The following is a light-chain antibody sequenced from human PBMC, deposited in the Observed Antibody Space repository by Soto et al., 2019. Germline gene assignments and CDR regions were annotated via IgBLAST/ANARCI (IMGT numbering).Light chain of an antibody. CDR3: QQSYSSSWT. V-gene: IGKV1-39*01. CDR2: GTS. Sequence: IQMTQSPSTLSASVGDRVTITCRASQSISNSLNLYQQRPGKAPKLLIYGTSSLQSGVPSRFSGSGSGTDFTLTISSLQREDFATYYCQQSYSSSWTFGQGTKVDIK. CDR1: QSISNS. J-gene: IGKJ1*01.